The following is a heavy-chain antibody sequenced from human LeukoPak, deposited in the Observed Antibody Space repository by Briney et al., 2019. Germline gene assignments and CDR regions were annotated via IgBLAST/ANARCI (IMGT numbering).Heavy chain of an antibody. D-gene: IGHD3-16*01. CDR2: IGGTGVRT. J-gene: IGHJ4*02. V-gene: IGHV3-23*01. CDR3: AKDRLGGPYFFHY. Sequence: GGSLRLSCEASGFTFSTYWMSWVRQAPGKGLEWVSTIGGTGVRTYYADSVKGRFTISRDNSKNTLYLQINSLRAEDTAVYFCAKDRLGGPYFFHYWGQGTLVTVSS. CDR1: GFTFSTYW.